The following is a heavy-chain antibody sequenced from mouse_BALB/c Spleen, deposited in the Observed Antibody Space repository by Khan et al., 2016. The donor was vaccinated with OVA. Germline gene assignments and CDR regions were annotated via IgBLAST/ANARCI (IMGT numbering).Heavy chain of an antibody. V-gene: IGHV1S81*02. CDR2: INPSNGGT. CDR3: ARSGYGNPFAY. D-gene: IGHD2-1*01. CDR1: GYTFTSYY. J-gene: IGHJ3*01. Sequence: QVQLQQPGAELVKPGSSLKISCKASGYTFTSYYMYWVKQRPGQGLEWIGGINPSNGGTHFNEKFKSKATLTVDKSSSTAYMQLSNLTSKDSAVYYCARSGYGNPFAYWGQGTLVTVSA.